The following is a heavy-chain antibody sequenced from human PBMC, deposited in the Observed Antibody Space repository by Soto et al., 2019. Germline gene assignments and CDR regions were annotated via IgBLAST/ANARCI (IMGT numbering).Heavy chain of an antibody. CDR2: MGGSNDDT. J-gene: IGHJ3*02. V-gene: IGHV3-23*04. CDR1: GFTFDDYA. Sequence: EVQLVESGGGLVQPGRSLRLSCAASGFTFDDYAMHWVRQAPGKGLEWVSGMGGSNDDTYYADSVKGRFTISRDNSKNTLFLQMNSLRAEDTAVYFCAKDRVNHNSVWDPFDIWGQGTTVTVSS. CDR3: AKDRVNHNSVWDPFDI. D-gene: IGHD1-20*01.